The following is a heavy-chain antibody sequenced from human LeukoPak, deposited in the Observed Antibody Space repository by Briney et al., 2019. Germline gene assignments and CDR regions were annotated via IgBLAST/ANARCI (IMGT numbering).Heavy chain of an antibody. Sequence: SETLSLTCAVYGGSFSGYYWGWIRQPPGEGLEWIGSIYYSGSTYYNPSLESRVTISVDTSKNQFSLKLSSVTAADTAVYYCATSGWYLLPGVYWGQGTLVTVSS. J-gene: IGHJ4*02. D-gene: IGHD6-19*01. CDR2: IYYSGST. CDR1: GGSFSGYY. V-gene: IGHV4-39*01. CDR3: ATSGWYLLPGVY.